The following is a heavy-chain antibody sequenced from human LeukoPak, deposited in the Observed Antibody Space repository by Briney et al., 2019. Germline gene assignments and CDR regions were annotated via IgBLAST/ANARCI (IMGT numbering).Heavy chain of an antibody. V-gene: IGHV1-18*01. Sequence: ASVKVSCKASGYTFTSYGISWVRQAPGQGLEWMGWISAYNGNTNYAQKFQGRVTITADESTSTAYMELSSLRSEDTAVYYCASGGDIVGATTEAFDYWGQGTLVTVSS. CDR3: ASGGDIVGATTEAFDY. D-gene: IGHD1-26*01. CDR1: GYTFTSYG. CDR2: ISAYNGNT. J-gene: IGHJ4*02.